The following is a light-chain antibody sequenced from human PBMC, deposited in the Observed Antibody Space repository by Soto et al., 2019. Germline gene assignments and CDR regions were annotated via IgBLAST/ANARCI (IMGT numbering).Light chain of an antibody. V-gene: IGKV1-8*01. J-gene: IGKJ4*01. CDR1: QGISSY. CDR3: QQYYSYRIT. Sequence: AIRMTQSPSSFSASTGDRVTITCRASQGISSYLAWYQQKPGKAPKLLIYAASTLQSGVPSRFSGSGSGTDFTLTISCLQSEDFATYYCQQYYSYRITFGGGTKV. CDR2: AAS.